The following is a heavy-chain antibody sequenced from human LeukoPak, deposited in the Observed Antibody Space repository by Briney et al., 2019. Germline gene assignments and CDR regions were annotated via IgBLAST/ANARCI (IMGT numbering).Heavy chain of an antibody. CDR2: ISSSSSYI. CDR1: GFTFSSYS. CDR3: VSRGCTANACFVSSFNCFDH. J-gene: IGHJ4*02. D-gene: IGHD2-8*02. V-gene: IGHV3-21*04. Sequence: GGSLRLSCAASGFTFSSYSMNWVRQAPGKGLEWVSSISSSSSYIYYADSVKGRFTISRDNAKNSLYLQMNSLRDEDTAVYHCVSRGCTANACFVSSFNCFDHWGQGSLVTVSS.